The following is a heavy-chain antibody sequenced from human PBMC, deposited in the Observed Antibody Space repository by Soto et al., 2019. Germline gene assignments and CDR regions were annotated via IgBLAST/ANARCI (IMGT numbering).Heavy chain of an antibody. Sequence: PGGSLSLSCAASGFTLGSYIMNWVRQAPGMGLEWVSYISSITGTIYYAASVKGRFTISRENANNSLYLQMNTLRAEDAAVYYCESHYDSSDYYYGWFGLWGQGTLVTVSS. D-gene: IGHD3-22*01. CDR2: ISSITGTI. V-gene: IGHV3-48*01. CDR1: GFTLGSYI. J-gene: IGHJ5*02. CDR3: ESHYDSSDYYYGWFGL.